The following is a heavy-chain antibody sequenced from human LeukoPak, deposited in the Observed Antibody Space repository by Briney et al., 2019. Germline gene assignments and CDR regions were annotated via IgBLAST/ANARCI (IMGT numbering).Heavy chain of an antibody. Sequence: GGSLRHSCEASGFTFSSYGIHWVRQAPGKGLEWVAVISYDGSNKYYADSVKGRFTISRVNSKNTLYLQMNSLRAEDTAVYYCAKEPHYYYDSSGYYDYWGQGTLVTVSS. V-gene: IGHV3-30*18. D-gene: IGHD3-22*01. CDR1: GFTFSSYG. CDR3: AKEPHYYYDSSGYYDY. J-gene: IGHJ4*02. CDR2: ISYDGSNK.